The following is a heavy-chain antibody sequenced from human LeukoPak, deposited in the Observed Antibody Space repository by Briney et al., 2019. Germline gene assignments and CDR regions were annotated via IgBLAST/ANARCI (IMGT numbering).Heavy chain of an antibody. D-gene: IGHD2-15*01. Sequence: PGGSLRLSCAASGFTFTSYAMNWVRQAPGQGLEWMGWINTNTGNPTYAQGFTGRFVFSLDTSVSTAYLQISSLKAEDTAVYYCARDQGSGGSRYGPWFDPWGQGTLVTVSS. V-gene: IGHV7-4-1*02. CDR1: GFTFTSYA. CDR3: ARDQGSGGSRYGPWFDP. J-gene: IGHJ5*02. CDR2: INTNTGNP.